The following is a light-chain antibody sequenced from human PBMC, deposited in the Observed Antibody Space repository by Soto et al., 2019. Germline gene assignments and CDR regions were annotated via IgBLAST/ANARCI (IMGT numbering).Light chain of an antibody. V-gene: IGKV3-20*01. CDR1: QSVSSSY. J-gene: IGKJ1*01. CDR3: HQYGSSPRT. Sequence: EIVLTQSPGTLSLSPGGRATLSCRASQSVSSSYLAWYQQKPGQAPRLLIYGASSRATGIPDRFSGSGSGTDFTLTISRLEPEDFAVYYCHQYGSSPRTFGQGTKVDIK. CDR2: GAS.